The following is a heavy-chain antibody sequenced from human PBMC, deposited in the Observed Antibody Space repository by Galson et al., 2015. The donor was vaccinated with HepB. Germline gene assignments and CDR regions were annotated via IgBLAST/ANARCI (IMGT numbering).Heavy chain of an antibody. CDR3: PGLVSRAESGSGTGFDD. D-gene: IGHD3-10*01. CDR2: IYPGDSDA. V-gene: IGHV5-51*03. CDR1: GYRFTNYW. J-gene: IGHJ4*02. Sequence: QSGAEVKKPGESLKISCQGSGYRFTNYWIGWVRQMPGKGLEYMAIIYPGDSDARYSPSFQGQVTISVDKSISTAYLQWSSLKASYAAMHDCPGLVSRAESGSGTGFDDCGQGPLVAVSS.